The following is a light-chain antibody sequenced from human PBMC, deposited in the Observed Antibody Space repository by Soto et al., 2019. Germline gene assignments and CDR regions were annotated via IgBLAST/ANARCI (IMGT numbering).Light chain of an antibody. V-gene: IGKV3D-15*01. Sequence: DIGMSQSPSTLSVSSGDGATISCRASQSLGSYLAWYQQKPGQTPRLLMYGASTRHTGIPARFSGSGSGTEFTLTIISLQSEDSAVYYCQQYNDCPLTFGGGTNVAIK. CDR3: QQYNDCPLT. CDR1: QSLGSY. CDR2: GAS. J-gene: IGKJ4*01.